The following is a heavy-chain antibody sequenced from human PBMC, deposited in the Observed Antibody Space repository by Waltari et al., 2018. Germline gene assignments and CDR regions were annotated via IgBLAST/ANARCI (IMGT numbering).Heavy chain of an antibody. CDR3: AREYYDYVWGSYRYYYFDY. D-gene: IGHD3-16*02. V-gene: IGHV3-53*01. Sequence: EVQLVESGGGLIQPGGSLRLSCAASGFTVSSNYMSWVRQAPGKGLEWVSVIYSGGSTYYADSVEGRFTISRDNSKNTLYLQMNSLRAEDTAVYYCAREYYDYVWGSYRYYYFDYWGQGTLVTVSS. CDR2: IYSGGST. J-gene: IGHJ4*02. CDR1: GFTVSSNY.